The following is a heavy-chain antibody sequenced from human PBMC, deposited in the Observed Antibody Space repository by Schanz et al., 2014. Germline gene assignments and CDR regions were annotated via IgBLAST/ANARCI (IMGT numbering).Heavy chain of an antibody. V-gene: IGHV1-69*02. CDR3: ARGYGDSPTDF. CDR2: IIPVLAIA. Sequence: QVHLVQSGAEVKKPGSSVKVSCKASGGTFSSDTFSWVRQAPGQGLEWMGRIIPVLAIADYAQRFQGRVTITANKSSDTAYMELSSLRSEDTAVYYCARGYGDSPTDFWGQGTLVTVSS. J-gene: IGHJ4*02. CDR1: GGTFSSDT. D-gene: IGHD4-17*01.